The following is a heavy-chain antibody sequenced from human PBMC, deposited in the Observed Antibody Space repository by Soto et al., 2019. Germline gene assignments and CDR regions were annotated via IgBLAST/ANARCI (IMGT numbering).Heavy chain of an antibody. J-gene: IGHJ6*02. CDR3: AKDGTTGGQHYYGMDV. D-gene: IGHD2-15*01. CDR1: GFASSSYW. V-gene: IGHV3-11*06. Sequence: GGSLRLSCAASGFASSSYWMHWIRQAPGRGLEWVSYISSSSSYTNYADSVKGRFTISRDNAKNSLYLQMNSLRAEDTAVYYCAKDGTTGGQHYYGMDVWGQGTTVTVSS. CDR2: ISSSSSYT.